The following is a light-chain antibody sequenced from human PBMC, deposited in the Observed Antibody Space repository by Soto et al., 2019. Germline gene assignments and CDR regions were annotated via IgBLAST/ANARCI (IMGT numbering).Light chain of an antibody. CDR2: KAS. Sequence: DIQMTQSPSTLSASLGDRVTITCRASQSISSWLAWYQQKPGKAPKLLIYKASSLESGVPSRFSVSGSGTEFTLTIINLQPDDFATYYCQQYNSYPLTFGGGTKVDIK. CDR1: QSISSW. V-gene: IGKV1-5*03. CDR3: QQYNSYPLT. J-gene: IGKJ4*01.